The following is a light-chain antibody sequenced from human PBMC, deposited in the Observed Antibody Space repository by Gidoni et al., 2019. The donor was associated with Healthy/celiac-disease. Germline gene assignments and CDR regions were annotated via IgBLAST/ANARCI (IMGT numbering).Light chain of an antibody. Sequence: DIVMTQSPLSLPVTPDEPASISCRSSQSLLHSNGYNYLDWYLQKPGQSPQLLIYLGSNRASGVPDRFSGSGSGTDFTLKISRVEAEDVGFYYCMQALQTLVFGPXTKVDIK. CDR1: QSLLHSNGYNY. V-gene: IGKV2-28*01. CDR3: MQALQTLV. CDR2: LGS. J-gene: IGKJ3*01.